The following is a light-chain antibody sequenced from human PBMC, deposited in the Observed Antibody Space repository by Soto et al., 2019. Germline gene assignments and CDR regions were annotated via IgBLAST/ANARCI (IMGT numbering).Light chain of an antibody. Sequence: QSALTQPASVSESPGQSITISCTGTSSDVGSYNYVSWYQHHPGRAPKLIIFEVSHRPSGVSDRFSASKSGNTASLTISGLQTDDEADYYCTSYTRTRNLLFGGGTKLTVL. V-gene: IGLV2-14*01. CDR3: TSYTRTRNLL. J-gene: IGLJ2*01. CDR2: EVS. CDR1: SSDVGSYNY.